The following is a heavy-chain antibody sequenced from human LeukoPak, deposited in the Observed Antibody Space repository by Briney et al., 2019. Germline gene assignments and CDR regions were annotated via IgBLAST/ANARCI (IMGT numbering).Heavy chain of an antibody. D-gene: IGHD3-9*01. Sequence: GGSLRLSCAASGFTFTSYWMTWVRQAPGKGLEWVANIKQDGSETSYVDSVKGRFTISRDNAKNSLYLQMNSLRAEDTAVYYCARQRYSDYWGQGTQVTVSS. CDR2: IKQDGSET. V-gene: IGHV3-7*01. CDR3: ARQRYSDY. CDR1: GFTFTSYW. J-gene: IGHJ4*02.